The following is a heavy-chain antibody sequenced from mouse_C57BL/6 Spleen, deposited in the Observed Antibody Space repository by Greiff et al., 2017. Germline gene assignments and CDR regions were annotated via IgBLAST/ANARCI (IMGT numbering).Heavy chain of an antibody. D-gene: IGHD4-1*01. J-gene: IGHJ3*01. CDR3: ARDLGTGLFAY. CDR2: ISDGGNYT. CDR1: GFTFSSYA. Sequence: EVNVVESGGGLVKPGGSLKLSCAASGFTFSSYAMSWVRQTPEKRLEWVATISDGGNYTYYPDNVKGRFTISRDNAKNNLYLQMSHLKSEDTAMYYCARDLGTGLFAYWGQGTLVTVSA. V-gene: IGHV5-4*01.